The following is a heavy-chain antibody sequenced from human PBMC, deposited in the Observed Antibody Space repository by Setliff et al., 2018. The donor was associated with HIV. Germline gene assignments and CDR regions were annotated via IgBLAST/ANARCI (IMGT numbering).Heavy chain of an antibody. CDR2: INPNDGNT. CDR1: GYTFTSYF. V-gene: IGHV1-46*01. J-gene: IGHJ4*02. Sequence: ASVKVSCKASGYTFTSYFLHWVRQAPGQGLEWMGIINPNDGNTNYAQKLQGRVTMTTDTSTSTAYMELRSLRSDDTAVYYCARGGGGYNFWSGYPSFDYWGQGTLVTVSS. D-gene: IGHD3-3*01. CDR3: ARGGGGYNFWSGYPSFDY.